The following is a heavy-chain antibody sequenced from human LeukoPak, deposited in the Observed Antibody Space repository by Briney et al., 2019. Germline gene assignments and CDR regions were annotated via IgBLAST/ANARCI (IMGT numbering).Heavy chain of an antibody. D-gene: IGHD1-1*01. CDR1: GTSISNYY. V-gene: IGHV4-59*01. CDR3: ARGSTRYTTTYYFDY. Sequence: SETLSLTCTVSGTSISNYYWSWIRQPPGKGLEWIGYIYYSGDTNYNPSLKSRVTMSVDTSKNQFSLKLSSLTAADTAVFYCARGSTRYTTTYYFDYWGQGTLVTVSS. CDR2: IYYSGDT. J-gene: IGHJ4*02.